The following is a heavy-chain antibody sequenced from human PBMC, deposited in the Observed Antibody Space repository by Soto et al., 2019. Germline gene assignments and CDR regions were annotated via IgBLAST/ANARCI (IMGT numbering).Heavy chain of an antibody. CDR2: ISGYNGNT. D-gene: IGHD6-6*01. CDR1: GYTFTSYG. Sequence: ASVKVSYKASGYTFTSYGINWVRQAPGQGLEWMGWISGYNGNTKYAQKHQGRVTMTTDTSTSTAYMELRSLRSDDTALYYCARDGIAARPTPDDWGQGTLVTVSS. J-gene: IGHJ4*02. CDR3: ARDGIAARPTPDD. V-gene: IGHV1-18*01.